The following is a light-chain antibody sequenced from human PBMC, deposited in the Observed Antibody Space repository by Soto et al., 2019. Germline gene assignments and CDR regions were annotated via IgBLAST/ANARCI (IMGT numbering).Light chain of an antibody. J-gene: IGKJ2*01. V-gene: IGKV1-39*01. CDR2: AAS. CDR1: QSISSY. Sequence: DIQMTQSPSSLSASVGDRVTITCRASQSISSYLNWYQQKPRKAPELLIYAASSLQSGVPSRFGGSGSGTDFTLTISSLQPEDFATYYCQQSYSIPFTFGQGTSLEIK. CDR3: QQSYSIPFT.